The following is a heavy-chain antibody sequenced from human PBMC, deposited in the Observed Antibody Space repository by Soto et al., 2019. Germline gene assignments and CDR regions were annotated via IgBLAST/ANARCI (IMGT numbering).Heavy chain of an antibody. J-gene: IGHJ3*01. CDR2: ISGSGDYT. D-gene: IGHD4-17*01. CDR3: AHPRGYGVFDAYDF. Sequence: GGSLRLSCAASGFTFSTYAMSWVPQAPGKGLEWVSAISGSGDYTYYADSVKGRFTISRDNSINTLFLRMNSLRIEDTAVYFCAHPRGYGVFDAYDFWGQGTMVTVSS. CDR1: GFTFSTYA. V-gene: IGHV3-23*01.